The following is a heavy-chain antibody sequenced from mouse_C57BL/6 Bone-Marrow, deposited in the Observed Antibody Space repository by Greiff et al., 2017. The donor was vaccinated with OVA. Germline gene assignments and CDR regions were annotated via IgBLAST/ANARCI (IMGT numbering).Heavy chain of an antibody. J-gene: IGHJ3*01. V-gene: IGHV5-6*01. Sequence: EVKLVESGGDLVKPGGSLKLSCAASGFTFSSYGMSWVRQTPDKRLEWVATISSGGSYTYYPDSVKGRFTISRDNAKNTLYLEMSSLKTEDTAVYDCAAFITTAEGGFAYWGQGTLVTVSA. CDR1: GFTFSSYG. CDR2: ISSGGSYT. CDR3: AAFITTAEGGFAY. D-gene: IGHD1-1*01.